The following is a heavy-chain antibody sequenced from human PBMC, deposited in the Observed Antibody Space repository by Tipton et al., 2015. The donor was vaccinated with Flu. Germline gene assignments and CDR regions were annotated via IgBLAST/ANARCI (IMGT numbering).Heavy chain of an antibody. D-gene: IGHD4/OR15-4a*01. CDR2: INPNSGGT. V-gene: IGHV1-2*02. CDR1: GYTFTGYY. Sequence: QVQLVQSGAEVKKPGASVKVSCKASGYTFTGYYMHWVRQAPGQGLEWMGWINPNSGGTNDAQKFQGRVTMTRDTSISTAYMELSRLKSDDTAVYYCARVRVRPDPYYYGMDVWGQGTTVTVSS. J-gene: IGHJ6*02. CDR3: ARVRVRPDPYYYGMDV.